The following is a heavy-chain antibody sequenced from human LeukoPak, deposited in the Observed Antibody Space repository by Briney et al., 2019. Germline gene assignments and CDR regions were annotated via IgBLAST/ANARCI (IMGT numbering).Heavy chain of an antibody. CDR3: AKDRGENIQLWFGELIDY. CDR1: GGSISSSSYY. Sequence: PSETLSLTCTVSGGSISSSSYYWGWIRQPPGKGLEWIGSIYYSGSTYYNPSLKSRVTISVDTSKNQFSLKLSSVTAADTAVYYCAKDRGENIQLWFGELIDYWGQGTTVTVSS. J-gene: IGHJ4*03. V-gene: IGHV4-39*02. D-gene: IGHD3-10*01. CDR2: IYYSGST.